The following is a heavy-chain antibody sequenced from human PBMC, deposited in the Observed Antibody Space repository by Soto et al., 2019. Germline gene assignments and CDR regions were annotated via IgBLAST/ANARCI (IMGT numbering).Heavy chain of an antibody. CDR2: IYYSGST. J-gene: IGHJ4*02. CDR3: ARPYSSSPSGFDY. V-gene: IGHV4-39*01. D-gene: IGHD6-6*01. Sequence: PSETLSLTCTVSGVSISSSNYYWGWIRQPPGKGLEWIGSIYYSGSTYYNPSLKSRLTISVDTSKNQFSLRLSSVTAADTAVYYCARPYSSSPSGFDYWGQGTLVTVSS. CDR1: GVSISSSNYY.